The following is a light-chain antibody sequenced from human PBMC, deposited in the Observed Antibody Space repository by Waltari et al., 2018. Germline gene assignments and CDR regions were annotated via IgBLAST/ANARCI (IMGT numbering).Light chain of an antibody. Sequence: EIVLTQSPATLSLSPGDTATLSCGASQSLRSGDLAWYQQKPGQAPRPLIYGASSRATGTPDRFSGSGSGTDFTLTISRLEPEDFAVYYCQQYGTSPPTFGPGTEVDIE. CDR3: QQYGTSPPT. CDR1: QSLRSGD. J-gene: IGKJ3*01. V-gene: IGKV3D-20*01. CDR2: GAS.